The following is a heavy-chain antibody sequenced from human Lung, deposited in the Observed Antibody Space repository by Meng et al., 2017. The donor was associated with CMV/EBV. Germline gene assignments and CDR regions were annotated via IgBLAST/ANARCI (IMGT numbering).Heavy chain of an antibody. CDR3: ARDRLRFLEWSYGMDV. CDR1: GYTFTGYY. Sequence: ASVXVSXKSSGYTFTGYYMHWVRQAPGQGLEWMGWINPNNGGTNYAQKFQGRVTMTRDTSISTAYMELSRLTSDDTAVYYCARDRLRFLEWSYGMDVWGQWTTVTVSS. CDR2: INPNNGGT. J-gene: IGHJ6*02. V-gene: IGHV1-2*02. D-gene: IGHD3-3*01.